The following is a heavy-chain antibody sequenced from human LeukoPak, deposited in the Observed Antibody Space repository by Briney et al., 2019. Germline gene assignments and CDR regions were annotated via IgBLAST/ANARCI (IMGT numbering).Heavy chain of an antibody. V-gene: IGHV3-23*01. D-gene: IGHD6-13*01. CDR2: ISGSGGST. J-gene: IGHJ4*02. CDR1: GFTFSSHA. Sequence: GGSLRLSCAASGFTFSSHAMSWVRQAPGKGLEWVSAISGSGGSTYYADSVKGRFTISRDNSKNTLYLQMNSLRAEDTAVYYCAKVVTRGYSSSWYGGYFDYWGQGTLVTVSS. CDR3: AKVVTRGYSSSWYGGYFDY.